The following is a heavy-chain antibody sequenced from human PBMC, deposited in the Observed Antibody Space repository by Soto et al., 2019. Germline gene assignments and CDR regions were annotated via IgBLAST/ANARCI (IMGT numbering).Heavy chain of an antibody. CDR3: ARSPAMVRGVPYYMDV. CDR1: GYSFTSYW. J-gene: IGHJ6*03. Sequence: PGESLKISCKGSGYSFTSYWIGWVRQMPGKGLGWMGIIYPGDSDTRYSPSFQGQVTISADKSISTAYLQWSSLKASDTAMYYCARSPAMVRGVPYYMDVWGKGTTVTVSS. D-gene: IGHD3-10*01. V-gene: IGHV5-51*01. CDR2: IYPGDSDT.